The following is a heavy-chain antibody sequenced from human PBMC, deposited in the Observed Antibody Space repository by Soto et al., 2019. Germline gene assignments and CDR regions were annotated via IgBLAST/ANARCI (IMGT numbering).Heavy chain of an antibody. Sequence: GASVKVSCKASGYTFTGYYMHWVRQAPGQGLEWMGWINPNSGGTNYAQKFQGWVTMTRDTSISTAYMELSRLRSDDTAVYYCARVLRYFDWSPRGDKNWFDPWGQGTLVTVSS. D-gene: IGHD3-9*01. J-gene: IGHJ5*02. CDR2: INPNSGGT. CDR3: ARVLRYFDWSPRGDKNWFDP. CDR1: GYTFTGYY. V-gene: IGHV1-2*04.